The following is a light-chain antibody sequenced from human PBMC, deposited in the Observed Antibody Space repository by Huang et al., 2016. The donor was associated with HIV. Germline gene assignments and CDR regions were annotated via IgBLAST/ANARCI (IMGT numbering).Light chain of an antibody. CDR3: QEANSFPPRVT. CDR2: ATS. Sequence: DIQMTQSPSSVSASVGDRVTITCRASQAISSYLAWYQQKPGKAPKLLIFATSTLQSGGPSRFSGSGSGTDFTRTISSLQPEDFATYYCQEANSFPPRVTFGPGTKVHIK. CDR1: QAISSY. J-gene: IGKJ3*01. V-gene: IGKV1-12*01.